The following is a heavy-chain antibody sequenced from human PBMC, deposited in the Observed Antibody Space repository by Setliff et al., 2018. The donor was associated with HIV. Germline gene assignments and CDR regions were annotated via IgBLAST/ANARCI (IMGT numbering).Heavy chain of an antibody. D-gene: IGHD4-4*01. V-gene: IGHV4-30-4*08. J-gene: IGHJ6*03. CDR2: IYYSGST. CDR1: GASISRGNYY. Sequence: SETLSLTCTVSGASISRGNYYWTWIRQRPGKGLEWIAFIYYSGSTYYSPSLKSRLMISVDTSKNQFSLNMTSVTAADTAVYFCARVVYTYYYMDVWGRGTTVTVSS. CDR3: ARVVYTYYYMDV.